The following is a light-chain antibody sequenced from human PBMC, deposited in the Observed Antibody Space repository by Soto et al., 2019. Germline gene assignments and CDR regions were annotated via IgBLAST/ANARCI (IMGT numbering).Light chain of an antibody. V-gene: IGKV1-17*01. CDR3: LRHNTYPLT. CDR2: AAS. J-gene: IGKJ4*01. Sequence: DIQMTQSPSSLSASVGDRVTITCRASQGIRNDLGWYQQKPGKAPKRLIYAASSLQSGVPSRLRGSGFGPEYNLTISSLQPEDFPSSYYLRHNTYPLTFGGGTKVEI. CDR1: QGIRND.